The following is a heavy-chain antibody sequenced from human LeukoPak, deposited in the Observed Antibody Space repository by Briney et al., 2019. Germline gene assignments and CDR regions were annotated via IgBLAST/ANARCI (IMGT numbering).Heavy chain of an antibody. CDR2: ISYDGSNK. CDR1: GFTFSSYA. J-gene: IGHJ4*02. Sequence: GGSLRLSCAASGFTFSSYAMHWVRQAPGKGLEWVAVISYDGSNKYYADSVKGRFTISRDNSKNTLYLQMNSLRAEDTAIYYCAKMVGATITSPFDYWGQGTLVTVSS. V-gene: IGHV3-30-3*02. D-gene: IGHD1-26*01. CDR3: AKMVGATITSPFDY.